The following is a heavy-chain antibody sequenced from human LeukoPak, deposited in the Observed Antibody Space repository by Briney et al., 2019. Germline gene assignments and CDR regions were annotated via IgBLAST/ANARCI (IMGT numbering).Heavy chain of an antibody. CDR1: GYTFTGYY. J-gene: IGHJ3*02. CDR3: ARVDRAYYDFWSGPTAAFDI. D-gene: IGHD3-3*01. V-gene: IGHV1-2*02. CDR2: INPNSGGT. Sequence: ASVKVSCKASGYTFTGYYMHWVRQAPGQGLEWMGWINPNSGGTNYAQKFQGGVTMTRDTSISTAYMELSRLRSDDTAVYYCARVDRAYYDFWSGPTAAFDIWGQGTMVTVSS.